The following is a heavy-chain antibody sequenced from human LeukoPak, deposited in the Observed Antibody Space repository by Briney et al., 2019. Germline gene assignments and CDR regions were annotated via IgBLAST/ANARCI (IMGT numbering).Heavy chain of an antibody. CDR2: ISSSGGAI. D-gene: IGHD1-1*01. J-gene: IGHJ4*02. CDR3: TRGRRTNEY. V-gene: IGHV3-11*01. CDR1: GFPFSDYY. Sequence: GGSLRLSCAASGFPFSDYYMSWIRQAPAKGLEWVSYISSSGGAIYYADSVKGRFTIFRDDADNSLHPQLNILRVGHNAGYFCTRGRRTNEYWGQGTLVTVSS.